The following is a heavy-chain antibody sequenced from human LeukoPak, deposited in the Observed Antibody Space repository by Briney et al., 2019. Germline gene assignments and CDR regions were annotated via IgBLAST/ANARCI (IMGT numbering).Heavy chain of an antibody. CDR1: GGSISSSSYY. D-gene: IGHD3/OR15-3a*01. CDR3: ARRFLAWKYFDY. J-gene: IGHJ4*02. Sequence: KTSETLSLTCTVAGGSISSSSYYWGWIRQPPGKGLEWIGSISYSGSPYYNPSLKSRVTISGDTSKNQLSLRLSSVTAADTAVYYCARRFLAWKYFDYWGRGALVTVSS. V-gene: IGHV4-39*01. CDR2: ISYSGSP.